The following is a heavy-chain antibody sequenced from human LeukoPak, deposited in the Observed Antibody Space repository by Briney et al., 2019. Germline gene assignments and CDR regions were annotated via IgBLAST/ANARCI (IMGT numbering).Heavy chain of an antibody. Sequence: SETLSLTCTVSGGSISSYYWSWIRQPPGKGLEWVGYIYNSGSTNYNPSLESRVTISVDTSKNQFSLNLNSVTAADTAAYYCARSARGRNNFDYWGQGILVTVSS. CDR3: ARSARGRNNFDY. V-gene: IGHV4-59*12. J-gene: IGHJ4*02. CDR2: IYNSGST. CDR1: GGSISSYY.